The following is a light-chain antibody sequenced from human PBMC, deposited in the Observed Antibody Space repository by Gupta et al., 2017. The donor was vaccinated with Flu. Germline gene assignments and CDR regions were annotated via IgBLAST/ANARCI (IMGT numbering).Light chain of an antibody. J-gene: IGKJ1*01. CDR3: QHYNTYPWT. Sequence: DIQMTQSPSTLSASVGDRVTITCRASQSISSWLAWYQQKPGKAPNLLIYKASSLQSGVPSRFSGSGSGTEFTLTISSLQPDDFATYHCQHYNTYPWTFGQGTKVEIK. CDR1: QSISSW. V-gene: IGKV1-5*03. CDR2: KAS.